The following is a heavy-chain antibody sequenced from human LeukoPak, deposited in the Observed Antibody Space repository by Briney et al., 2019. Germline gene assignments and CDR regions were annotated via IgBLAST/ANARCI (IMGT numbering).Heavy chain of an antibody. CDR2: IYYSGIS. V-gene: IGHV4-59*01. Sequence: PSETLSLTCSISGGSLSTYYWSWIRQAPGKGLERIGYIYYSGISNSNPSVWSRVTISVDTSKNQFSLKLTSVTAADTAIYYCARDPYGSGIFDYWGQGALVTVSS. D-gene: IGHD3-10*01. CDR3: ARDPYGSGIFDY. CDR1: GGSLSTYY. J-gene: IGHJ4*02.